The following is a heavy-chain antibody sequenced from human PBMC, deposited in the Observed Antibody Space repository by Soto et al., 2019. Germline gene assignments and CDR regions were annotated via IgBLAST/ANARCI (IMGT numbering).Heavy chain of an antibody. J-gene: IGHJ4*02. CDR3: AAGYCSSTSCYLFDY. V-gene: IGHV1-58*02. CDR1: GYTFTSYD. D-gene: IGHD2-2*01. CDR2: IVVGIGNT. Sequence: GASVKVSCKASGYTFTSYDINWVRQATGQGLEWIGWIVVGIGNTNYAQKFQERVTITRDMSTSTAYMELSSLRSEDTAVYYCAAGYCSSTSCYLFDYWGQGTLVTVSS.